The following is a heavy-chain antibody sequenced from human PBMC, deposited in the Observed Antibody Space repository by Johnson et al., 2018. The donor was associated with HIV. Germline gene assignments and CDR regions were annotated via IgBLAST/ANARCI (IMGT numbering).Heavy chain of an antibody. D-gene: IGHD6-19*01. V-gene: IGHV3-53*01. CDR1: GFNVSGKY. CDR3: ARVGAGHISGPDMVFDF. J-gene: IGHJ3*01. Sequence: VQLVESGGGLIQPGGSLRLSCAASGFNVSGKYMTWVRQPPGKGLEWVSVIYSGGSTHYAESVKGRFTISRDNAKNSLYLQMNSLRAEDTAVYYCARVGAGHISGPDMVFDFWGQGTMVTVSS. CDR2: IYSGGST.